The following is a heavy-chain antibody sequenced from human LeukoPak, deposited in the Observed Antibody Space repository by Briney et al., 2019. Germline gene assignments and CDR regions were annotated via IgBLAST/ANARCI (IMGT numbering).Heavy chain of an antibody. CDR1: GGSISSSSHY. CDR2: IYYSGST. V-gene: IGHV4-39*01. CDR3: ARLGAIVGATIDY. D-gene: IGHD1-26*01. J-gene: IGHJ4*02. Sequence: PSETLSLTCTVSGGSISSSSHYWGWTRQPPGKGLEWIGSIYYSGSTYYNPSLKSRVTISVDTSKNQFSLKLSSVTAADTAVYYCARLGAIVGATIDYWAREPWSPSPQ.